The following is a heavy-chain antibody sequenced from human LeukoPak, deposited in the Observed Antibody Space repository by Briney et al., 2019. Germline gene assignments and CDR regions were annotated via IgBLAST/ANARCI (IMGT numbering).Heavy chain of an antibody. V-gene: IGHV4-59*01. CDR2: IYYSGST. CDR3: ARDFGDSSSPDAFDI. D-gene: IGHD6-6*01. J-gene: IGHJ3*02. CDR1: GGSISSYY. Sequence: PSETLPRTCTVSGGSISSYYWSWLRQPPGKGREWIGYIYYSGSTNYNPSLKSRVTISVDTSKNQFSLKLSSVTAADTAVYYCARDFGDSSSPDAFDIWGQGTMVTVSS.